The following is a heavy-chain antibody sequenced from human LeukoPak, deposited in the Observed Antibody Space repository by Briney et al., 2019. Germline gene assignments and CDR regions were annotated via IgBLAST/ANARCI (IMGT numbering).Heavy chain of an antibody. CDR2: INHSGST. CDR3: ASITMVRGVRR. V-gene: IGHV4-34*08. D-gene: IGHD3-10*01. CDR1: GFTFSSYE. J-gene: IGHJ4*02. Sequence: GSLRLSCAASGFTFSSYEMNWIRQPPGKGLEWIGEINHSGSTNYNPSLKSRVTISVDTSKNQFSLKLSSVTAADTAVYYCASITMVRGVRRWGQGTLVTVSS.